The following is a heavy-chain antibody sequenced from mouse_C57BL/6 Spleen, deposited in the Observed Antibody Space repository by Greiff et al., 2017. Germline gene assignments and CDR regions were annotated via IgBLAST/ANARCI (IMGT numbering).Heavy chain of an antibody. CDR3: ARPYYDGAWFAY. Sequence: VQLQQSGPELVKPGASVKISCKASGYSFTGYYMNWVKQSPEKSLGWIGEINPSTGGTTYNQKFKAKATLTVDKSSSTAYMQLKSLTSEDSAVYYCARPYYDGAWFAYWGQGTLVTVSA. D-gene: IGHD1-1*01. CDR1: GYSFTGYY. CDR2: INPSTGGT. J-gene: IGHJ3*01. V-gene: IGHV1-42*01.